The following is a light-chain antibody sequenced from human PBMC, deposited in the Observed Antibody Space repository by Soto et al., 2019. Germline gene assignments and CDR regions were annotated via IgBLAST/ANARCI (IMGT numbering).Light chain of an antibody. Sequence: EIVMTQSPATLSVSPGERATLSCRASQSVSSNLAWYQQKPGQAPRLLINGASTRATGIPARFSGSGSGTEFTLTISSLQSEDFALYYCQQYNNWPFTFGPGTKVDI. CDR1: QSVSSN. CDR3: QQYNNWPFT. CDR2: GAS. V-gene: IGKV3-15*01. J-gene: IGKJ3*01.